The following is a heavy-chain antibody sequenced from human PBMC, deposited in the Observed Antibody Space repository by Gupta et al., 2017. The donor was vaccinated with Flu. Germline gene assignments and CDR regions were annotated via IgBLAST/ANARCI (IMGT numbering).Heavy chain of an antibody. CDR2: IWYDGSNK. V-gene: IGHV3-33*01. J-gene: IGHJ4*02. CDR3: ARDTALDSGWSYFDY. Sequence: QVQLVESGGGVVQPGRSLRLSCAASGFTFSSYGMHWVRQAPGKGLEWVAVIWYDGSNKYYADSVKGRFTISRDNSKNTLYLQMNSLRAEDTAVYYCARDTALDSGWSYFDYWGQGTLVTVSS. D-gene: IGHD6-19*01. CDR1: GFTFSSYG.